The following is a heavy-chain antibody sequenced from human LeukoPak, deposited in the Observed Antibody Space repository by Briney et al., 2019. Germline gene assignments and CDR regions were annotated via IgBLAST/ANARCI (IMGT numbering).Heavy chain of an antibody. CDR2: IYTSGST. Sequence: SETLSLTCTVSGGSISSYYWSWIRQPAGKGLEWIGRIYTSGSTNYNPSLKSRVTMSVDTSKNQFSLKLRSVTAADTAVYYCARGGGSRTNYYYGMDVWGQGTTVTVSS. D-gene: IGHD2-15*01. J-gene: IGHJ6*02. CDR1: GGSISSYY. V-gene: IGHV4-4*07. CDR3: ARGGGSRTNYYYGMDV.